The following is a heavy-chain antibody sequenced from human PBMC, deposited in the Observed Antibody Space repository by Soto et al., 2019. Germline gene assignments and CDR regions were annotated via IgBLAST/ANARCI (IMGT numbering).Heavy chain of an antibody. CDR3: ARGVVVVAASQLGWFDP. V-gene: IGHV1-69*01. D-gene: IGHD2-15*01. Sequence: QVQLVQSGAEVRKPGSSVKVSCKASGGTFSSYAINWVRQAPGQGLEWMGGIIPMFGTTKYAQRFQGRLTVSADESKSTAYMELSSLRSEDTAVYYCARGVVVVAASQLGWFDPWGQGTLVTVSS. CDR1: GGTFSSYA. CDR2: IIPMFGTT. J-gene: IGHJ5*02.